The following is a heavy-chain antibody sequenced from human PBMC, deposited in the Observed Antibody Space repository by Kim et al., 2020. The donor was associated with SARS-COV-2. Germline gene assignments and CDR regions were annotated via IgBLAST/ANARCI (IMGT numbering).Heavy chain of an antibody. Sequence: SVKGRFTISRDNSKNTIYLQMNSLRAEDTAVYYCATIGVSNYYDSSGQDYWGQGTLVTVSS. D-gene: IGHD3-22*01. V-gene: IGHV3-53*01. J-gene: IGHJ4*02. CDR3: ATIGVSNYYDSSGQDY.